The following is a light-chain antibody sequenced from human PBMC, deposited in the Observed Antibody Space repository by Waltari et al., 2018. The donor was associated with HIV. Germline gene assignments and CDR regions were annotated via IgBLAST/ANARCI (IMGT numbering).Light chain of an antibody. V-gene: IGKV3-20*01. CDR2: GAS. J-gene: IGKJ5*01. CDR1: QSVSSSY. CDR3: QQYGSSPT. Sequence: EIVLTQSPGTLSWSPGERGTLSCRASQSVSSSYLAWYQQKPGQAPRLLIYGASSRATGIPDRFSGSGSGTDFTLTISRLEPEDFAVYYCQQYGSSPTFGQGTRLEIK.